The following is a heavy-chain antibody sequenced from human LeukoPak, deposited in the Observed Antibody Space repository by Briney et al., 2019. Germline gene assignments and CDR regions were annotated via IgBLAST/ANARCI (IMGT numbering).Heavy chain of an antibody. Sequence: SETLSLTCTVSGGSISSSSYYWGWIRQPPGKGLEWIGSIYYSGSTYYNPSLKSRVTISVDTSKNQFSLKLSSVTAADTAVYYCARHISGRDWFDPWGQGTLVTVSS. CDR2: IYYSGST. CDR3: ARHISGRDWFDP. CDR1: GGSISSSSYY. J-gene: IGHJ5*02. D-gene: IGHD2-15*01. V-gene: IGHV4-39*01.